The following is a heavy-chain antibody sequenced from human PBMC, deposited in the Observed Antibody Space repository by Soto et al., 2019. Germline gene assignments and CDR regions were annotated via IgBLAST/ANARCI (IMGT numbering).Heavy chain of an antibody. J-gene: IGHJ6*02. V-gene: IGHV4-31*03. D-gene: IGHD4-17*01. CDR1: GGSISSGGYY. CDR3: ARDVFTVTPTRPTYYYYGMDV. Sequence: QVQLQESGPGLVKPSQTLSLTCTVSGGSISSGGYYWSWIRQHPGKGLEWIGYIYYSGSTYYNPSLKSRVTISVDTSKNQFSLKLSSVTAADTAVYYCARDVFTVTPTRPTYYYYGMDVWGQGTTVTVSS. CDR2: IYYSGST.